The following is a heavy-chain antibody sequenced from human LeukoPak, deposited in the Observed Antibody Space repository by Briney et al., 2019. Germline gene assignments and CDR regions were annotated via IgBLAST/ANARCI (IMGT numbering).Heavy chain of an antibody. CDR3: ARDADYGGSPDAFDV. Sequence: GESLRLSCAASGFTVSSNHMSWVRQAPGKGLKWVSIIYSGGTTYYADSVKGRFTISRDNSKNTLYLQMNTLRAEDTAVYYCARDADYGGSPDAFDVWGRGTIVTVSS. V-gene: IGHV3-53*01. CDR1: GFTVSSNH. J-gene: IGHJ3*01. D-gene: IGHD4-23*01. CDR2: IYSGGTT.